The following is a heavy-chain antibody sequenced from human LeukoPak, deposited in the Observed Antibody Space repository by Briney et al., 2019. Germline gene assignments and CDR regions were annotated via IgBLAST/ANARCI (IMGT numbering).Heavy chain of an antibody. J-gene: IGHJ4*02. D-gene: IGHD1-26*01. Sequence: ASVTVSCKSSGYTFTNYGISWARQAPGQGLEWMGRISGYNGNTNYTQKLQGRVTMTTDTSTTTAYMELRSLRSDDTAVYYCARDHWELLQCFDYWGQGTLVTVSS. CDR1: GYTFTNYG. CDR2: ISGYNGNT. V-gene: IGHV1-18*01. CDR3: ARDHWELLQCFDY.